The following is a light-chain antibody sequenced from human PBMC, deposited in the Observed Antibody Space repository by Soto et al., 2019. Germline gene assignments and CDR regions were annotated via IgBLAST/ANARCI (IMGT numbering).Light chain of an antibody. V-gene: IGKV3-11*01. CDR3: QQRSNWARLIS. J-gene: IGKJ5*01. CDR2: LTS. CDR1: QAVNTR. Sequence: EIVLPQSPATLSSFPGDRGTLSGRGSQAVNTRLAWYQHQPGQAPRLLIXLTSNRAAGIPARFIGSGSETDFTLTISSLEPEDFAVYYCQQRSNWARLISFGQGTRLEIK.